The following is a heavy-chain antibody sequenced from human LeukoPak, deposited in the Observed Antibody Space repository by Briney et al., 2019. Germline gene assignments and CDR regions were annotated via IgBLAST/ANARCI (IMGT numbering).Heavy chain of an antibody. D-gene: IGHD5-18*01. CDR2: IYYSGST. Sequence: PSETLSLTCTVSGGSISSYYWSWIRQPPGKGLEWIGYIYYSGSTNYNPSLKSRVTISVDTSKNQFSLKLSSVTAADTAVYYCARALRGYSYGIDYWGQGTLVTVSS. J-gene: IGHJ4*02. CDR1: GGSISSYY. V-gene: IGHV4-59*01. CDR3: ARALRGYSYGIDY.